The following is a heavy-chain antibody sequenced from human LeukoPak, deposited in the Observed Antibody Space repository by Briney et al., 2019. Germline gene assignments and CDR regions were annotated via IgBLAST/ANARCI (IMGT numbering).Heavy chain of an antibody. CDR2: VYYSGST. V-gene: IGHV4-39*07. J-gene: IGHJ5*02. Sequence: PSETLSLTCTVSGDSISSSSYYWGWIRQPPGKGLEWIGNVYYSGSTYYNPSLKSRVTISIDTSKNQFSLKLSSVTAADTAVYYCAREYRSSWYLNWFDPWGQGTLVTVSS. D-gene: IGHD6-13*01. CDR3: AREYRSSWYLNWFDP. CDR1: GDSISSSSYY.